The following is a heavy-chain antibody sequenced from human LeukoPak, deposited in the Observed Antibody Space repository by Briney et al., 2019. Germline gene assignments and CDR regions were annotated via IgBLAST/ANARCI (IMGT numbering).Heavy chain of an antibody. J-gene: IGHJ4*02. V-gene: IGHV1-69*13. CDR3: AREGSASSSVSIDY. Sequence: SVKVSCKASGGTFSSYAISWVQQAPGQGLEWMGGIIPIFGTANYAQKFQGRVTITADESTSTAYMELSSLRSEDTAVYYCAREGSASSSVSIDYWGQGTLVTVSS. D-gene: IGHD1-26*01. CDR2: IIPIFGTA. CDR1: GGTFSSYA.